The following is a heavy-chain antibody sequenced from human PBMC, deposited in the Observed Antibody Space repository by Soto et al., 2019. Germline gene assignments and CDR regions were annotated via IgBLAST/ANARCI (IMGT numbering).Heavy chain of an antibody. CDR2: INSKTDGGAT. Sequence: EVQLVESGGGLVKPGGSLRLSCAASGFTFSNAWMNWVRQAPGKGLEWVGRINSKTDGGATDYAAPVKGRFTTSRDDSKNTLYLQMTSLKTDDTAVYYCTTDPITYSSSSLSPTDWFDPWGQGTLVTVSS. J-gene: IGHJ5*02. CDR1: GFTFSNAW. CDR3: TTDPITYSSSSLSPTDWFDP. V-gene: IGHV3-15*07. D-gene: IGHD6-6*01.